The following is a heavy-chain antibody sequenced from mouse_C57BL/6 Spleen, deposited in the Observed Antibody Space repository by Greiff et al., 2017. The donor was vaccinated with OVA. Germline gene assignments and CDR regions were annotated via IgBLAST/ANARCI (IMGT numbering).Heavy chain of an antibody. D-gene: IGHD1-1*01. CDR2: IYPGDGDT. J-gene: IGHJ1*03. V-gene: IGHV1-80*01. CDR3: AREDYYGSSYRYFDV. Sequence: QVQLKQSGAELVKPGASVKISCKASGYAFSSYWMNWVKQRPGQGLEWIGQIYPGDGDTNYNGKFKGKATLTADNSSSTAFMQLSCLTSEDSAVYICAREDYYGSSYRYFDVWGTGTTVTVSS. CDR1: GYAFSSYW.